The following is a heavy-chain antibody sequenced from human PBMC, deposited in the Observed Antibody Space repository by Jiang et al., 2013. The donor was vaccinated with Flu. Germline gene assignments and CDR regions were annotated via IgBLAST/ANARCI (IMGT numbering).Heavy chain of an antibody. CDR3: ARDSGSYYYDSSGSQGWFDP. D-gene: IGHD3-22*01. CDR2: IYYSGST. CDR1: GGSISSYY. V-gene: IGHV4-59*13. Sequence: ELLKPSETLSLTCTVSGGSISSYYWSWIRQPPGKGLEWIGYIYYSGSTNYNPSLKSRVTISVDTSKNQFSLKLSSVTAADTAVYYCARDSGSYYYDSSGSQGWFDPGAREPWSP. J-gene: IGHJ5*02.